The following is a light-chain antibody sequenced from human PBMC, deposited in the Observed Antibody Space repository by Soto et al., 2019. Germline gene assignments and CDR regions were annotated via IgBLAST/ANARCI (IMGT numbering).Light chain of an antibody. CDR1: QSISNW. CDR3: QQYMRYS. J-gene: IGKJ1*01. Sequence: QLHQSPSTLPASVGDRVTITCRASQSISNWLAWYQXKTGTAXXLLIYHASNLESGVPSMFSGSGSGTECTLTISRLQPDYFATYYCQQYMRYSFGQGTKVDI. CDR2: HAS. V-gene: IGKV1-5*01.